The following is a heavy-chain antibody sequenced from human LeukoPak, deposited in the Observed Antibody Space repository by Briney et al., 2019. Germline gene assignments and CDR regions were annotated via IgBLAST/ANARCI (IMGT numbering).Heavy chain of an antibody. CDR3: VRDVSCSGGSCPLFDS. CDR2: LNEDGGYT. D-gene: IGHD2-15*01. V-gene: IGHV3-23*01. J-gene: IGHJ4*02. CDR1: GFTFSIYA. Sequence: HPGGSLRLSCAASGFTFSIYAMSWGRQAPGKGLAWVSVLNEDGGYTYYADSVKGRFTISRDNSENTLYLQMSSLRAEDTAIYYCVRDVSCSGGSCPLFDSWGQGTLVSVSS.